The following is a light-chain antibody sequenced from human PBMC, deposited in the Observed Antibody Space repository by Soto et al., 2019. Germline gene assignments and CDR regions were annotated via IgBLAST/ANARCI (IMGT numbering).Light chain of an antibody. Sequence: AIQLTQSPSSLSASVGDSVTITCRASQGIRSALAWYQQTPGRAPKLLIYDASTLESGGPSRFSGSRSGTDCTLTVSSLQPEDFATYYCQQFDDYPCTFGPGTKVDIK. V-gene: IGKV1D-13*01. CDR1: QGIRSA. CDR3: QQFDDYPCT. J-gene: IGKJ3*01. CDR2: DAS.